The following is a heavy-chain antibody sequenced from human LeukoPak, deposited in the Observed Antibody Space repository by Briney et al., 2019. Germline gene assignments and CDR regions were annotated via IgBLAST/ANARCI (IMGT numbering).Heavy chain of an antibody. D-gene: IGHD6-6*01. V-gene: IGHV3-23*01. J-gene: IGHJ5*02. Sequence: GGSLRLSCAASGFTISSYAMSWVRHAPGKGLECVSAISGSGGSTYYADSVKGRFTISRDNSKNTLYLQMNSLRAEETAVYYCAKDPFSSSGPRWFDPWGQGTLVTVSS. CDR2: ISGSGGST. CDR3: AKDPFSSSGPRWFDP. CDR1: GFTISSYA.